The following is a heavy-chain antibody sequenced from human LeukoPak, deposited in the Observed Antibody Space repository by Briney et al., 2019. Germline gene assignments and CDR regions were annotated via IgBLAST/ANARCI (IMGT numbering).Heavy chain of an antibody. CDR3: ARDWIVDTAMARKFDY. Sequence: ASVKVSCKASGYTFTSYGISWVRQAPGQGLEWMGWISAYNGNTNYAQKLQGRATMTTDTSTSTAYMELRSLRSDDTAVYYCARDWIVDTAMARKFDYWGQGTLVTVSS. CDR2: ISAYNGNT. D-gene: IGHD5-18*01. CDR1: GYTFTSYG. J-gene: IGHJ4*02. V-gene: IGHV1-18*01.